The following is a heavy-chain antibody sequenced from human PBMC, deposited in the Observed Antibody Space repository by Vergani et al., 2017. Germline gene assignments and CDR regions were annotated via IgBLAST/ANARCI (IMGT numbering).Heavy chain of an antibody. D-gene: IGHD3-10*01. V-gene: IGHV3-23*01. J-gene: IGHJ4*02. CDR3: AKVGYGSWSYYEPHPDY. Sequence: EVQLLESGGGLVQPGGSLRLSCAASGFTFSSYAMSWVRQAPGKGLEWVSAISGSGGSTYYADSVKGRFTISRDNSKNTLYLQMNSLRAEDTAVYYCAKVGYGSWSYYEPHPDYWGQGTLVTVSS. CDR2: ISGSGGST. CDR1: GFTFSSYA.